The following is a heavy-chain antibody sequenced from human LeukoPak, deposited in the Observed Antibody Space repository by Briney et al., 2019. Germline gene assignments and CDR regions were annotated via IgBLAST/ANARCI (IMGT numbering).Heavy chain of an antibody. CDR1: GGPISSGGYY. CDR2: IYHSGST. Sequence: SETLSLTCTVSGGPISSGGYYWSWLRQPPGKGLEWIGYIYHSGSTYYNPSLKSRVTISVDRSKNQFSLKLSSVTAADTAVYYCARGAGRFLEWLFIERDAFDIWGQGTMVTVSS. CDR3: ARGAGRFLEWLFIERDAFDI. J-gene: IGHJ3*02. V-gene: IGHV4-30-2*01. D-gene: IGHD3-3*01.